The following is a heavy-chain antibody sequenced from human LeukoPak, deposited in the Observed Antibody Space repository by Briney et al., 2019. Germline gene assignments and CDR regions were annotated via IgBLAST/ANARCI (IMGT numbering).Heavy chain of an antibody. D-gene: IGHD4-17*01. J-gene: IGHJ4*02. CDR2: IYSGGST. CDR1: GFTVNINY. CDR3: ASQTTVTTGLLVY. V-gene: IGHV3-66*04. Sequence: GVSLTLSCAASGFTVNINYKSWAPQAPGKALEGLTVIYSGGSTYYAGSVKGRFTISRDNSKNTLYLQMNSLRDEDTAAYYCASQTTVTTGLLVYWGQGTLVTVSS.